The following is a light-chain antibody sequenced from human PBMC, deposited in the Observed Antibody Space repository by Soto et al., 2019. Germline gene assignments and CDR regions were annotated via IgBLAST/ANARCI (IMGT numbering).Light chain of an antibody. Sequence: QSALTQPPSVSVAPGQKVTISCSGSSSNIGSNYVSWYQQVPGIAPQLLIYENDKRPSGIPDRFSGSKSGTSATLGITGLQTGDEADYYCGTWDSSLSAGVFGGGTKLTVL. CDR1: SSNIGSNY. CDR3: GTWDSSLSAGV. J-gene: IGLJ2*01. CDR2: END. V-gene: IGLV1-51*02.